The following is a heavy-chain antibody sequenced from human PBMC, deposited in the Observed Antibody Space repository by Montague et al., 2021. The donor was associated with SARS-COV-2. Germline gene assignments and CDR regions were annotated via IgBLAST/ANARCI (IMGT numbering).Heavy chain of an antibody. CDR1: GGSFSRYF. V-gene: IGHV4-34*01. CDR3: VGAPNEYYFDY. D-gene: IGHD3-16*01. CDR2: ISPTGST. Sequence: SQTLSLTCDVYGGSFSRYFWSWIRQPPGRGPELIGHISPTGSTRYNPSLDSRVTISLDTSTSRLSLELTSVTVADTSIYFCVGAPNEYYFDYWGQGTPVSVSS. J-gene: IGHJ4*02.